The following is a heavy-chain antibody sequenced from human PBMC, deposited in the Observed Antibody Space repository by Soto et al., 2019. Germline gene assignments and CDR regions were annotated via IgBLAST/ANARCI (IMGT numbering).Heavy chain of an antibody. V-gene: IGHV3-7*01. Sequence: EVQLVESGGGLVQPGGSLRLSCAASGFTFSSYWMSWVRQAPGKGLEWVANIKQDGSEKYYVDSVKGRFTISRDNAKNSLYLQMNSLRAEDTAVYYCPRNTLGDWMTKTSWYFDLWGRGTLVTVSS. CDR2: IKQDGSEK. D-gene: IGHD1-1*01. CDR3: PRNTLGDWMTKTSWYFDL. CDR1: GFTFSSYW. J-gene: IGHJ2*01.